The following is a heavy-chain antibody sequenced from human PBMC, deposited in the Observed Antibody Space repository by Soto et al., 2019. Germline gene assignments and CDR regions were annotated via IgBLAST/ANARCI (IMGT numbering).Heavy chain of an antibody. CDR2: INAGNGNT. CDR3: ARGGKVAARRGYYYYYGMDV. CDR1: GYTFTSYA. D-gene: IGHD6-6*01. Sequence: QVQLVQSGAEVKKPGASVKVSCKASGYTFTSYAMHWVRQAPGQRLEWMGWINAGNGNTKYSQKFQGRVTITRDTSASTAYMELSSLRSEDTAVYYCARGGKVAARRGYYYYYGMDVWGQGTTVTVSS. J-gene: IGHJ6*02. V-gene: IGHV1-3*01.